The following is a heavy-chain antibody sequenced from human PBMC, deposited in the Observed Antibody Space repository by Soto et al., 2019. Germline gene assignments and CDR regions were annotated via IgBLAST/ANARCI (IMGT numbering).Heavy chain of an antibody. CDR3: ARSDFGSGVYFDY. J-gene: IGHJ4*02. CDR1: GYTFSNYD. Sequence: ASVKVSCKASGYTFSNYDINWVRQATGQGLEWMGWMNPNTGDTGYPQKFQGRVIMTRDTSITTAYMELSSLRSEDTAMYYCARSDFGSGVYFDYWGQGTPVTVSS. D-gene: IGHD2-21*01. CDR2: MNPNTGDT. V-gene: IGHV1-8*01.